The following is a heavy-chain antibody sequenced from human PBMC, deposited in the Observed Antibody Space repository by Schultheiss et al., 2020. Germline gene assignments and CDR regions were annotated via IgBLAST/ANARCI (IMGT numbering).Heavy chain of an antibody. V-gene: IGHV1-69*13. CDR2: IIPIFGTA. J-gene: IGHJ6*02. Sequence: SVKVSCKASGGTFSSYAISWVRQAPGQGLEWMGGIIPIFGTANYAQKFQGRVTITADESTSTAYMELRSLRSDDTAVYYCARDPLRGSYYYYGMDVWGQGTTVTVSS. CDR1: GGTFSSYA. D-gene: IGHD3-10*01. CDR3: ARDPLRGSYYYYGMDV.